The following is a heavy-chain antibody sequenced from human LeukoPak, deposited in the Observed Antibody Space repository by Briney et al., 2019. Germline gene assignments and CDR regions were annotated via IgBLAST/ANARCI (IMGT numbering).Heavy chain of an antibody. V-gene: IGHV3-66*02. CDR2: IYSGGST. D-gene: IGHD1-26*01. CDR1: GFAVSTNY. CDR3: ARDQRSESYYPCSWFDP. Sequence: TGGSLRLSCAASGFAVSTNYLSWVRQAPGKGLEWFSVIYSGGSTYYTDSVKGRFTISRDNSKNTLYLQMNSLRPQDTPVYYCARDQRSESYYPCSWFDPWGQGTLVTVSS. J-gene: IGHJ5*02.